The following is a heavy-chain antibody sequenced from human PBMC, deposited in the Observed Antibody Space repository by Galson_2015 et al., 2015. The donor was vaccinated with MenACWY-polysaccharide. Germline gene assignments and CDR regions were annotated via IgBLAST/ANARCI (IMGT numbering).Heavy chain of an antibody. J-gene: IGHJ4*02. V-gene: IGHV3-30*18. CDR3: AKDQGEGASLEY. CDR1: GFTFSSYG. CDR2: ISYDGSNK. Sequence: SLRLSCAASGFTFSSYGMHWVRQAPGKGLEWVAVISYDGSNKYYADSVKGRFTISRDNSKNTLYLQMNCLRAEDTAVYYCAKDQGEGASLEYWGQGTLVTVSS. D-gene: IGHD3-16*01.